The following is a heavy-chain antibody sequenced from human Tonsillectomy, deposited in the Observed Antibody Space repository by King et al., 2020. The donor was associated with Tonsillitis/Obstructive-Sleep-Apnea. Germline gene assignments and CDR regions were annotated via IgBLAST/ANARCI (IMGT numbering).Heavy chain of an antibody. V-gene: IGHV2-70*01. Sequence: TLKESGPALVKPTQTLTLTCTFSGFSLSTSGMCVSWIRQPPGKALEWLALIDWDDDKYYSTSLKTRLTISKDTSKNQVVLTMTNMDPVDTATYYCARIYQGYWGGHDAFDIWGQGTMVTVSS. CDR2: IDWDDDK. CDR1: GFSLSTSGMC. D-gene: IGHD3-16*01. J-gene: IGHJ3*02. CDR3: ARIYQGYWGGHDAFDI.